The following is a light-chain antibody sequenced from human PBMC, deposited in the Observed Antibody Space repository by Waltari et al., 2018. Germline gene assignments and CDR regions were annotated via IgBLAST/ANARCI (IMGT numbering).Light chain of an antibody. CDR1: ALPTKY. CDR3: YSTDSSSFPL. CDR2: EDN. Sequence: SHELTQPPSVSVSPGQTARITCSGDALPTKYIYWYQQKSGQAPVMLFYEDNKRPSGIPERLSGSSSGTLATLTVSGAVVEDEGDYYCYSTDSSSFPLFGGGTRLTVL. V-gene: IGLV3-10*01. J-gene: IGLJ3*02.